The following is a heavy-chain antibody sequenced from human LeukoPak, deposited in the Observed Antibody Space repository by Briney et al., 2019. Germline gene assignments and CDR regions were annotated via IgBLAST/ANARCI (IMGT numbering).Heavy chain of an antibody. Sequence: QSGGSLRLSCAASGFTFSSYAMSWVRQAPGKGLEWVSAISGSGGSTYYADSVKGRFTISRDNSKNTLYLQMNSLRAEDTAVYYCANQRWLQFRSPFDYWGQGTPVTVSS. CDR3: ANQRWLQFRSPFDY. J-gene: IGHJ4*02. CDR2: ISGSGGST. V-gene: IGHV3-23*01. CDR1: GFTFSSYA. D-gene: IGHD5-24*01.